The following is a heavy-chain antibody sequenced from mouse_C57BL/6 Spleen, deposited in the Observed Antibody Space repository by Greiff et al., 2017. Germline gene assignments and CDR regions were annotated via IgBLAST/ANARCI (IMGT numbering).Heavy chain of an antibody. J-gene: IGHJ3*01. CDR2: INPSTGGT. CDR1: GYSFTGYY. V-gene: IGHV1-42*01. D-gene: IGHD2-1*01. Sequence: VQLQQSGPELVKPGASVKISCKASGYSFTGYYMNWVKQSPEKSLEWIGEINPSTGGTTYNQKFKAKATLTVDKSSSTAYMQLKSLTSEDSAVYYCAREGDGNYGGFAYWGQGTLVTVSA. CDR3: AREGDGNYGGFAY.